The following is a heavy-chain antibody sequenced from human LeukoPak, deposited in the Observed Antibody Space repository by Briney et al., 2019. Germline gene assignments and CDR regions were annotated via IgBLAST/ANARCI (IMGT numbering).Heavy chain of an antibody. J-gene: IGHJ4*02. Sequence: ASVKVSCKASGYTFTGYYMHWVRQAPGQGLGWMGWINPNSGGTNYAQKFQGRVTMTRDTSISTAYMELSRLRSDDTAVYYCARDGAAAGNIDYWGQGTLVTVSS. D-gene: IGHD6-13*01. V-gene: IGHV1-2*02. CDR1: GYTFTGYY. CDR2: INPNSGGT. CDR3: ARDGAAAGNIDY.